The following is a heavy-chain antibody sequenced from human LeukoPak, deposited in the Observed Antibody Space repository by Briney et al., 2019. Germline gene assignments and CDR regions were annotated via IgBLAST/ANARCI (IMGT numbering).Heavy chain of an antibody. Sequence: SETLSHTCAVYGGSFSGYYWSWIRQPPGKGLEWIGEINHSGSTNYNPSLKSRVTISVDTSKNQFSLKLSSVTAADTAVYYCARGQGHYYDSSGYYLIGFDYWGQGTLVTVSS. V-gene: IGHV4-34*01. CDR1: GGSFSGYY. D-gene: IGHD3-22*01. CDR2: INHSGST. J-gene: IGHJ4*02. CDR3: ARGQGHYYDSSGYYLIGFDY.